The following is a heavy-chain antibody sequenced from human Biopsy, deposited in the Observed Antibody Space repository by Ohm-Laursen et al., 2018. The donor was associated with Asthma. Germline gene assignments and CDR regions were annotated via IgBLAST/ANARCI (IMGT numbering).Heavy chain of an antibody. J-gene: IGHJ6*02. CDR2: ISSSGSTT. V-gene: IGHV3-11*01. CDR1: GFSFSGYY. D-gene: IGHD6-25*01. Sequence: SLRLSCTASGFSFSGYYMTWMRQAPGKGLEWVSSISSSGSTTYPAESVKGRFTISRDNAQKSLFLQMGSLRAEDMAIYYCARVSESSEWGPFYHFGLDVWGQGTTVAVSS. CDR3: ARVSESSEWGPFYHFGLDV.